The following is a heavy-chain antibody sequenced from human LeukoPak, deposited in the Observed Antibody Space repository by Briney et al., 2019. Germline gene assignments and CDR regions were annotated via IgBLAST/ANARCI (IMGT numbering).Heavy chain of an antibody. V-gene: IGHV3-20*04. CDR2: INWSGGST. CDR3: ARDLASTDV. Sequence: PGGSLRLSCAASGFTFYDYGMSWVCQAPGKGLEWVSGINWSGGSTGYADSVQGRFTISRDNAKNSLYLQMNSLRADDTALYYCARDLASTDVWGKGTTVTVSS. CDR1: GFTFYDYG. D-gene: IGHD3-16*01. J-gene: IGHJ6*04.